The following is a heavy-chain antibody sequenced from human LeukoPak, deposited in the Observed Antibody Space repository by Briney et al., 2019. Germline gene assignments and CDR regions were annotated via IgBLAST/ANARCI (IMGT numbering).Heavy chain of an antibody. D-gene: IGHD3-10*01. Sequence: PGGSLRLSCAASGFTVSSNYMSWVRQAPGKGLEWVLVIYSGGSTYYADSVKGRFTISRDNSKNTLYLQMDSLRVEDTAVYYCARDISGDYWGQGTLVTVSS. CDR1: GFTVSSNY. CDR2: IYSGGST. V-gene: IGHV3-53*01. CDR3: ARDISGDY. J-gene: IGHJ4*02.